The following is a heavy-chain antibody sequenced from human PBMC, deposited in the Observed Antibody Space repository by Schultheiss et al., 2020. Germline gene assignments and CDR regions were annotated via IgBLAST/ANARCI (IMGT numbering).Heavy chain of an antibody. CDR3: ASVKWEPGFDP. J-gene: IGHJ5*02. CDR2: INSDGSST. V-gene: IGHV3-74*01. CDR1: RFTFEDYA. D-gene: IGHD1-26*01. Sequence: GESLRLSCAASRFTFEDYAMHWVRQAPGKGLEWVSRINSDGSSTSYADSVKGRFTISRDNAKNTLYLQMNSLRAEDTAVYYCASVKWEPGFDPWGQGTLVNVSS.